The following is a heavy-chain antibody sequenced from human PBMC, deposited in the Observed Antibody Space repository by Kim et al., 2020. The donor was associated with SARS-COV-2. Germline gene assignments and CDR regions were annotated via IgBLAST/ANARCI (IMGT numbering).Heavy chain of an antibody. D-gene: IGHD3-9*01. J-gene: IGHJ3*02. V-gene: IGHV3-49*02. CDR3: TRAGYYDIPFDI. Sequence: EYASSVKGRFTISRDDSKSIAYLQMNSLTTEDTAVYYCTRAGYYDIPFDIWGQGTMVTVSS.